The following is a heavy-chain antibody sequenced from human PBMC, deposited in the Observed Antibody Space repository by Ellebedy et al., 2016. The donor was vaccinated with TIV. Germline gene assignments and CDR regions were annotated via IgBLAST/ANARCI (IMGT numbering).Heavy chain of an antibody. V-gene: IGHV3-49*03. CDR3: ARDPGIAVAGLPNYFDY. CDR1: GFTFGGYA. Sequence: GGSLRLXXTASGFTFGGYALSWFRQAPGKGLVCVGFIRSKAYRWTTEYAASLKGRFTISRDDSKSIAYLQMNSLKTEDTAVYYCARDPGIAVAGLPNYFDYWGQGALVTVSS. D-gene: IGHD6-19*01. J-gene: IGHJ4*02. CDR2: IRSKAYRWTT.